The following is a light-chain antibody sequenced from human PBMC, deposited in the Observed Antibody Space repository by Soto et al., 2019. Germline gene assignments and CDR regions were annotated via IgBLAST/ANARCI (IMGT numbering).Light chain of an antibody. V-gene: IGLV2-23*03. CDR3: CSYAGSSTFRV. Sequence: QSALTQPASVSGSPGQSITISCTGTSSDVGSYNLFSWYQQHPGKAPKLMSYEGSKRPSGVSNRFSGSKSGNTASLTISGLQAEDEADYYCCSYAGSSTFRVFGGGTKLTVL. CDR1: SSDVGSYNL. J-gene: IGLJ2*01. CDR2: EGS.